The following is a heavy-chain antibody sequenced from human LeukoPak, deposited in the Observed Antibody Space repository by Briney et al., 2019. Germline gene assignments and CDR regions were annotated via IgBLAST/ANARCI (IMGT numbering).Heavy chain of an antibody. CDR2: IYYSGST. CDR3: ARAGVGAIWQGAHWFDP. CDR1: GGSFSGYY. V-gene: IGHV4-34*01. J-gene: IGHJ5*02. Sequence: SETLSLTCAVYGGSFSGYYLSWIRQPPGKGLEWIGYIYYSGSTNYNPSLKSRVTISVDTSKSQFSLKLSSVTAADTAVYYCARAGVGAIWQGAHWFDPWGQGTLVTVSS. D-gene: IGHD1-26*01.